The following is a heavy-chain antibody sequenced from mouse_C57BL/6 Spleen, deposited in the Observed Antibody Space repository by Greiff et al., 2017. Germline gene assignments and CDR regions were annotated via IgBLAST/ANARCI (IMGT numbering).Heavy chain of an antibody. J-gene: IGHJ4*01. D-gene: IGHD4-1*01. CDR3: ARPWDAMDY. CDR2: IHPNSGST. V-gene: IGHV1-64*01. Sequence: QVQLQQSGPELVKPGASVKLSCKASGYTFTSYWMHWVKQRPGQGLEWIGMIHPNSGSTNYNEKFKSKATLTVDKSSSTAYMQLSSLTSEDSAVYYCARPWDAMDYWGQGTSVTVSS. CDR1: GYTFTSYW.